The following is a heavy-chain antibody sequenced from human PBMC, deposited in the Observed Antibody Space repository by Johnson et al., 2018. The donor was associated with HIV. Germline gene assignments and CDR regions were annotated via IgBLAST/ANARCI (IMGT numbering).Heavy chain of an antibody. Sequence: VQLVESGGGLVQPGGSLSLPCAASGFTFSSYDMFWVRHATSKGLEWVSAIGTAGDTYYPGSVRGRLTISRDNSKNTLYLQMNSLRAEDTAVYFCARDQGYNGFEPDAFDIWGRGTMVTVSS. J-gene: IGHJ3*02. CDR2: IGTAGDT. CDR3: ARDQGYNGFEPDAFDI. V-gene: IGHV3-13*01. CDR1: GFTFSSYD. D-gene: IGHD5-12*01.